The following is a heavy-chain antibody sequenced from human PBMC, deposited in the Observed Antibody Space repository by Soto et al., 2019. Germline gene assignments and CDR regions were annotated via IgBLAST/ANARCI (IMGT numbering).Heavy chain of an antibody. CDR1: GFTFSSYA. J-gene: IGHJ4*02. CDR2: ISGSGGST. Sequence: EVQLLESGGGLVQPGGSLRLSCAASGFTFSSYAMSWVRQAPGKGLEWVSAISGSGGSTYYADSVKGRFTISRDNSKNTLYLQMHSLRAEDRAVNYCAQGIPAGYDFWSGYPRSFDYWGQGTLVTVSS. CDR3: AQGIPAGYDFWSGYPRSFDY. D-gene: IGHD3-3*01. V-gene: IGHV3-23*01.